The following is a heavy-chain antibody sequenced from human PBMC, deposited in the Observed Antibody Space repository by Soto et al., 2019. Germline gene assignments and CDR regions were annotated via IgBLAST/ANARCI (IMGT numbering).Heavy chain of an antibody. CDR3: ARELAAAGLFDY. CDR2: IYYSGST. J-gene: IGHJ4*02. Sequence: SETLSLTCSVSGGSISSGGYYWSWIRQHPGKGLEWIGYIYYSGSTYYNPSLKSRVTISVDTSKNQFSLKLSSVTAADTAVYYCARELAAAGLFDYWGQGTLVTVSS. D-gene: IGHD6-13*01. V-gene: IGHV4-31*02. CDR1: GGSISSGGYY.